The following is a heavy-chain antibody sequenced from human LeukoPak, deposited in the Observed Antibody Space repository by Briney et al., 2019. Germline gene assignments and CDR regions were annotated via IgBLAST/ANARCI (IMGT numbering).Heavy chain of an antibody. CDR2: INPKNSDT. D-gene: IGHD4-4*01. J-gene: IGHJ5*01. Sequence: VASVKVSCKASGYSFTASYMHWVRQAPGQGLEWVGCINPKNSDTSTAQRFQGRVTMTRDTSLSTAYMDLTSLRSDDTAVYYCVRDDYNGNSFDSWGPGTLVTVSS. CDR3: VRDDYNGNSFDS. V-gene: IGHV1-2*02. CDR1: GYSFTASY.